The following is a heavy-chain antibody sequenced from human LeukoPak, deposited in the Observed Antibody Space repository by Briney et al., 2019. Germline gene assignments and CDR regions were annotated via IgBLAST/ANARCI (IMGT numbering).Heavy chain of an antibody. J-gene: IGHJ4*02. CDR3: AKRGVVIRVILVGFHKEAYYFDS. V-gene: IGHV3-23*01. CDR1: GFTFSSYA. CDR2: ISGSGGST. Sequence: PGGSLRLSCAASGFTFSSYAISWVRQAPGKGLEWVSAISGSGGSTYYADSVKGRFTISRDNSKNTLYLQMNSLRAEDTAVYYCAKRGVVIRVILVGFHKEAYYFDSWGQGALVTVSS. D-gene: IGHD3-22*01.